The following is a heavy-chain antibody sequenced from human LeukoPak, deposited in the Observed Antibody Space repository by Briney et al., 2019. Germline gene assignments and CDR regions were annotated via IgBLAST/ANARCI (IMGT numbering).Heavy chain of an antibody. CDR1: GGSISSSNW. CDR2: IYHSGTT. D-gene: IGHD1-26*01. CDR3: ASRLGGASFQH. J-gene: IGHJ1*01. Sequence: SETLSLTCAVSGGSISSSNWWSWVRQPPGKGLEWIGFIYHSGTTFYNPSLKSRITISVDTSKNQFSLKLSSVTAADTAVYYCASRLGGASFQHWGQGTLVTVSS. V-gene: IGHV4-4*02.